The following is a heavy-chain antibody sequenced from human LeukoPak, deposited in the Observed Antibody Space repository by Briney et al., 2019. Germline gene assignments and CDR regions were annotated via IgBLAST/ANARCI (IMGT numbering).Heavy chain of an antibody. CDR2: INPNSGGT. Sequence: ASVKVSCKASGYTFTGYYTHWVRQAPGQGLEWMGRINPNSGGTNYAQKFQGRVTMTRDTSISTAYMELSRLRSDDTAVYYCARVLRRFLEWTFDYWGQGTLVTVSS. CDR1: GYTFTGYY. D-gene: IGHD3-3*01. CDR3: ARVLRRFLEWTFDY. J-gene: IGHJ4*02. V-gene: IGHV1-2*06.